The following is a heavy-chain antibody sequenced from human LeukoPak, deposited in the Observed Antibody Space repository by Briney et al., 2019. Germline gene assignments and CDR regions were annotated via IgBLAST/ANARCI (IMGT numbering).Heavy chain of an antibody. Sequence: SETLSLTCTVSGGSISSYYWSWIRQPPGKGLEWIGYIYYSGDTSYNPSLKSRVTISVDSSKNQFSLKLSSVTAADTAVYYCARYASHGWRFDYWGQGALVTVSS. CDR3: ARYASHGWRFDY. CDR2: IYYSGDT. D-gene: IGHD6-19*01. CDR1: GGSISSYY. J-gene: IGHJ4*02. V-gene: IGHV4-59*01.